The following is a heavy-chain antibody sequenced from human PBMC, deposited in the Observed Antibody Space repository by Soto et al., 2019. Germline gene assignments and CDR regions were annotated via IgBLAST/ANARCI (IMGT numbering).Heavy chain of an antibody. V-gene: IGHV3-11*01. CDR3: ARRYDFWSGYYTRQPNPNYYYYMDV. CDR2: ISSSGSTI. Sequence: GGSLRLSCAASGFTFSDYYMSWIRQAPGKGLEWVSYISSSGSTIYYADSVKGRFTISRDNAKNSLYLQMNSLRAEDTAVYYCARRYDFWSGYYTRQPNPNYYYYMDVWGKGTTVTVSS. J-gene: IGHJ6*03. CDR1: GFTFSDYY. D-gene: IGHD3-3*01.